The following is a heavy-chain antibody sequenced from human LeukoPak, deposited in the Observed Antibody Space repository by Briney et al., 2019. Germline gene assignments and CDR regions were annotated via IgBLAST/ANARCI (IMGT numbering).Heavy chain of an antibody. CDR3: ARDSIVVVPAAIHYYMDV. J-gene: IGHJ6*03. D-gene: IGHD2-2*01. V-gene: IGHV4-59*01. Sequence: TSETLSLTCTVSGGSISSYYWSWIRQPPGKGLEWIGYIYYSGSTNYNPSLKSRVTISVDTSKNQFSLKLSSVTAADTAVYYCARDSIVVVPAAIHYYMDVWGKGTTVTVSS. CDR1: GGSISSYY. CDR2: IYYSGST.